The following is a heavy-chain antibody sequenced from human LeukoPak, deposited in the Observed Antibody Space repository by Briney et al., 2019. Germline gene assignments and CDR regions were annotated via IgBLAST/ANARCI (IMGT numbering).Heavy chain of an antibody. Sequence: SVKVSCKASGFTFTSSAMQWVRQARGQRLEWIGWIVVGSGNTSYAQKFQERVTITRDMSTSTAYMELSSLRSEDTAVYYCAAAWAKGWAAVAAFDIWGQGTMVTVSS. J-gene: IGHJ3*02. CDR1: GFTFTSSA. CDR3: AAAWAKGWAAVAAFDI. CDR2: IVVGSGNT. D-gene: IGHD6-13*01. V-gene: IGHV1-58*02.